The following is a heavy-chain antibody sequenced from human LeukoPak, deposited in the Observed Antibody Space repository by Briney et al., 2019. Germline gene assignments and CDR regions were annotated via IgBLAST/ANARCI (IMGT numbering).Heavy chain of an antibody. J-gene: IGHJ6*02. Sequence: ASVKVSCKASGYTFTDYFMYWVRQAPGQGLEWMGWINPKIGGTNYAQNFQGRVTMTRDTSISTAYMELSSLRSDDTAVYYCARDLVPYAPYYYYGMDVWGQGTTVTVSS. CDR2: INPKIGGT. CDR3: ARDLVPYAPYYYYGMDV. D-gene: IGHD3-10*01. CDR1: GYTFTDYF. V-gene: IGHV1-2*02.